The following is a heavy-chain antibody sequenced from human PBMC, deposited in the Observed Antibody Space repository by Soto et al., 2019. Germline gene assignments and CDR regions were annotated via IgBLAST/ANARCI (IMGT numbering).Heavy chain of an antibody. J-gene: IGHJ5*02. Sequence: EVQLVESGGGLVQPGGSLRLSCAASGFTFSDYAMSWVRQAPGKGLEWVSGVSGSVVSTYYANSVKGRFTISSDNSKSQLYLQMDSLRAEATAVYCCARDMGGDFVLSWFDPWDKGTLVTVSS. D-gene: IGHD2-21*02. CDR1: GFTFSDYA. V-gene: IGHV3-23*04. CDR2: VSGSVVST. CDR3: ARDMGGDFVLSWFDP.